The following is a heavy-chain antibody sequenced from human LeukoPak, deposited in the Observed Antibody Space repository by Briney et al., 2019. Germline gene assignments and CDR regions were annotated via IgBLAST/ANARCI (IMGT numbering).Heavy chain of an antibody. CDR2: IYYSGST. J-gene: IGHJ4*02. Sequence: SSETLSLTCTVSGGSISSGGYYWSWIRQHPGKGLEWIGYIYYSGSTYYNPSLKSRVTISVDTSKNQFSLKLSTVTAADTAVYYCARKSSGWYFDYWGQGTLVTVSS. V-gene: IGHV4-31*03. CDR3: ARKSSGWYFDY. CDR1: GGSISSGGYY. D-gene: IGHD6-19*01.